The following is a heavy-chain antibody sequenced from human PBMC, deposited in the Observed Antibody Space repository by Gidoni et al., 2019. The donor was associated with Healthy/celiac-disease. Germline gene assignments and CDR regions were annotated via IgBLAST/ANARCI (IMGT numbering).Heavy chain of an antibody. V-gene: IGHV3-30*18. Sequence: QVQLVESGGGVVQPGRSLRLSCAASGFTFRSYGMHWVRQAPGKGLEWVAVISYDGSNKYYADSVKGRFTISRDNSKNTLYLQMNSLRAEDTAVYYCAKDGRFLRPYYFDYWGQGTLVTVSS. CDR3: AKDGRFLRPYYFDY. D-gene: IGHD3-3*01. CDR2: ISYDGSNK. CDR1: GFTFRSYG. J-gene: IGHJ4*02.